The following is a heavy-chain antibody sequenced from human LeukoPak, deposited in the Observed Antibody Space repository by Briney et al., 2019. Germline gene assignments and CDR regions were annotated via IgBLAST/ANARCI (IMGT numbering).Heavy chain of an antibody. J-gene: IGHJ3*02. Sequence: SETLSLTCTVSGGSISSYYWSWLRQPAGKGLEGIGHIYTSGSTNYNPSLKSRVTMSVDTSKNQFSLKLSSVTAADTAVYYCARATYCSSTSCPDAFDIWGQGTMVTVSS. D-gene: IGHD2-2*01. CDR3: ARATYCSSTSCPDAFDI. CDR2: IYTSGST. CDR1: GGSISSYY. V-gene: IGHV4-4*07.